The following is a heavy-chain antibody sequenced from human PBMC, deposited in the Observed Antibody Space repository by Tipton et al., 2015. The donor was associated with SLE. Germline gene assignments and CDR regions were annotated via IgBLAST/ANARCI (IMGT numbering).Heavy chain of an antibody. CDR2: THYSGTT. D-gene: IGHD1-26*01. Sequence: TLSLTCTVSGGSISSHFWSWIRQPPGKGLEWIGYTHYSGTTTYNPSLESRATISLDMSKKEISLKLSSVTAADAAVYYCARTLGATAHTVYDAFDIWGQGTMVTVSS. CDR1: GGSISSHF. J-gene: IGHJ3*02. CDR3: ARTLGATAHTVYDAFDI. V-gene: IGHV4-59*11.